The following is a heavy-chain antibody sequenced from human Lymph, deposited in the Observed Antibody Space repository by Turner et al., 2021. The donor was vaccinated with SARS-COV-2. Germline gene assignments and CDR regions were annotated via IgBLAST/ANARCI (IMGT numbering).Heavy chain of an antibody. D-gene: IGHD7-27*01. CDR3: ARVWVRWWYFDL. CDR2: INHSGST. J-gene: IGHJ2*01. CDR1: GGSFSGYY. Sequence: QVQLQQWGAGLLKPSETLSLTCAVYGGSFSGYYWSWIRQHPGKGLEWIGEINHSGSTNYNPSLKSRVTISVDTSKKQFSLKLSSVTAADTAVYYCARVWVRWWYFDLWGRGTLVTVSS. V-gene: IGHV4-34*01.